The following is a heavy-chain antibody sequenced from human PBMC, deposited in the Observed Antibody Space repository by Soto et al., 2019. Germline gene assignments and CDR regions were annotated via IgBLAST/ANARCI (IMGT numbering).Heavy chain of an antibody. CDR3: ASGSGWF. CDR2: ISSSSSYI. Sequence: EVQLVESGGGLVKPGGSLRLASAASGFTFSSYSMNWVLQAPGKGLEWVSSISSSSSYIYYADSVKGRFTISRDNAKDSLYLQMNSLRAAATAVYSCASGSGWFWGQVTLLTVSS. J-gene: IGHJ4*02. CDR1: GFTFSSYS. V-gene: IGHV3-21*01. D-gene: IGHD6-19*01.